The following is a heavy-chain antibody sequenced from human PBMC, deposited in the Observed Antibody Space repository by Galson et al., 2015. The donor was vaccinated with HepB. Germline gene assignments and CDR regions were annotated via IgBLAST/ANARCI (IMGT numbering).Heavy chain of an antibody. D-gene: IGHD3-22*01. Sequence: SLRLSCAASGFSFNIYSMNWVRQAPGRGLEWVSYISSSSITKYYADSVKGRFTISRDNTENTLYLHMNSLRAEDTAVYYCARDYVDSSGYFYVGFDYWGQGALVTVPS. V-gene: IGHV3-48*04. J-gene: IGHJ4*02. CDR2: ISSSSITK. CDR1: GFSFNIYS. CDR3: ARDYVDSSGYFYVGFDY.